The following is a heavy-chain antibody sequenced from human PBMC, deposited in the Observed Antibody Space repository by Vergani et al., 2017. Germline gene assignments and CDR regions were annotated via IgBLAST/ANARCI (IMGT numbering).Heavy chain of an antibody. V-gene: IGHV4-4*01. J-gene: IGHJ5*02. D-gene: IGHD3-10*01. CDR2: ISHDGRT. Sequence: QMQLQESGPGLVKPPATLSLICAVSGGSISTSNWWTWVRQPPGKGLEWIGKISHDGRTNYNPSLKSRVSIMIDKSKNHFSLYLNSVTAADTAVYFCARIWFGENWFDPWGQGTLVTVSS. CDR1: GGSISTSNW. CDR3: ARIWFGENWFDP.